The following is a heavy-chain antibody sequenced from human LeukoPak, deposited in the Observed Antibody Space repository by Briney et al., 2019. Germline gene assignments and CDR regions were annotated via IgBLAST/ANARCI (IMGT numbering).Heavy chain of an antibody. V-gene: IGHV1-8*01. CDR3: ARLPKYSRPLDY. J-gene: IGHJ4*02. D-gene: IGHD6-6*01. Sequence: ASVKVSCKASGYAFTSYDINWVRQATGQGLEWMGWMNPNSGNTAYAQKFQGRVTMSRDTSISTAYMELSSLRSEDTAVYYCARLPKYSRPLDYWGQGTLVTVSS. CDR1: GYAFTSYD. CDR2: MNPNSGNT.